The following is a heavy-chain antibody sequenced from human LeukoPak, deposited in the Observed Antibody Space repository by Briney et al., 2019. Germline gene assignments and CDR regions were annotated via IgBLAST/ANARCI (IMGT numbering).Heavy chain of an antibody. J-gene: IGHJ5*02. CDR3: ARAKVYCSSTSCPQHWFDP. D-gene: IGHD2-2*01. Sequence: SVKVSCKASGGTFGSYAISWARQAPGQGLEWMGRIIPIFGIANYAQKFQGRVTITADKSTSTAYMELSSLRSEDTAVYYCARAKVYCSSTSCPQHWFDPWGQGTLVTVSS. CDR2: IIPIFGIA. CDR1: GGTFGSYA. V-gene: IGHV1-69*04.